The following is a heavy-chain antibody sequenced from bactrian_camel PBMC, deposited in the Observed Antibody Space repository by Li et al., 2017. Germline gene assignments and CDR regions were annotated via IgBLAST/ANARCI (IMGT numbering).Heavy chain of an antibody. CDR3: AARGKEYCNGDHCSEYCMKTIYNS. CDR2: IDTNLET. D-gene: IGHD3*01. V-gene: IGHV3S67*01. J-gene: IGHJ4*01. Sequence: DVQLVESGGGSVEVGGSLRLSCAASGSIYNTYCLGYFRQAPGKERVLVANIDTNLETHFAEAVKGRVTISRDSAKNALYLEMNSLKSEDTALYYCAARGKEYCNGDHCSEYCMKTIYNSWGQGTQVTVS. CDR1: GSIYNTYC.